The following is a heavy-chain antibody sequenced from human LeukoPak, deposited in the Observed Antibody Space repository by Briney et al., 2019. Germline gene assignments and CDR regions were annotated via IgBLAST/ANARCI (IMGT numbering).Heavy chain of an antibody. V-gene: IGHV1-2*02. CDR2: INPNSGGT. J-gene: IGHJ6*03. D-gene: IGHD3-3*01. Sequence: GASVKVSCKASGYTFTGYYMHWVRQAPGQGLEWMGWINPNSGGTNYAQKFQGRVTMTRDTSISTAYMELSRLRSDDTAVYYCASRGIFGVAGDYYYYMDVWGKGTTVTVSS. CDR1: GYTFTGYY. CDR3: ASRGIFGVAGDYYYYMDV.